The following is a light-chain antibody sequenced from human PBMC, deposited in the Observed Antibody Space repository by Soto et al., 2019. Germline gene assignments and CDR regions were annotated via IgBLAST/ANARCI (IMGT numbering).Light chain of an antibody. Sequence: EIVLTQSPATLSLSPGERATLSCRASQSVGNNLAWYQQKPGQAPGLLIYEASTRATGIPARFSGSGSGTDFTLTISSLEPEDFAVYYCQQHANWPLTFGGWTKVEIK. CDR1: QSVGNN. J-gene: IGKJ4*01. CDR2: EAS. CDR3: QQHANWPLT. V-gene: IGKV3-11*01.